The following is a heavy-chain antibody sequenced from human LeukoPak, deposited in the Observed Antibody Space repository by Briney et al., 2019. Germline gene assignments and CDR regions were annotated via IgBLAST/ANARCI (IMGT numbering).Heavy chain of an antibody. V-gene: IGHV3-48*03. CDR2: ISSSGSTI. CDR3: ARDLSGIAGYTYGRGIDY. Sequence: GGSLRLSCAASGFTFSSYEMNWVRQAPGKVLEWVSYISSSGSTIYYADSVKGRFTISRDNAKNSLYLQMNSLRAEDTAVYYCARDLSGIAGYTYGRGIDYWGQGTLVTVSS. D-gene: IGHD5-18*01. CDR1: GFTFSSYE. J-gene: IGHJ4*02.